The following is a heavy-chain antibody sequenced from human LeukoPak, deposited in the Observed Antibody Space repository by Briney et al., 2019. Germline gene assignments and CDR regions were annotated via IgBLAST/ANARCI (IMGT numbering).Heavy chain of an antibody. J-gene: IGHJ4*02. D-gene: IGHD3-16*01. Sequence: GGSLRLSCVASGFSFSNYGMHWVRQAPGKGLEWVAFVQDDGSNKYYADSVKGRFTISRDNSNNTLYLQMNSLRAEDTAVYYCRDVFDYWGQGTLVTVSS. CDR2: VQDDGSNK. V-gene: IGHV3-30*02. CDR3: RDVFDY. CDR1: GFSFSNYG.